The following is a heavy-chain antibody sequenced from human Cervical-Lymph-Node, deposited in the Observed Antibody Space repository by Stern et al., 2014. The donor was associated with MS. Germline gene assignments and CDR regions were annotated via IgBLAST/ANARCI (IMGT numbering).Heavy chain of an antibody. D-gene: IGHD4-17*01. Sequence: QVQLVQSGAEVKKPGSSVKVSCKASGGIISIYGISWVRQAPGQGLEWMGGIIPMFGTANYAQKFQGRVTITADDSTNTVYMDLSSLTSEDTAVYYCARDGDSSMLGLDVWGQGTTVTVSS. CDR2: IIPMFGTA. J-gene: IGHJ6*02. CDR3: ARDGDSSMLGLDV. CDR1: GGIISIYG. V-gene: IGHV1-69*01.